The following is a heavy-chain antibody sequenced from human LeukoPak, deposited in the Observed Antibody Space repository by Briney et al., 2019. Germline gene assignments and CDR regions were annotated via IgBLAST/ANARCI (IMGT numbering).Heavy chain of an antibody. V-gene: IGHV3-9*01. D-gene: IGHD3-10*01. CDR2: LTWNGAYI. Sequence: PGGSLRLFCAVSGFTFDDYAMHWVRQAPGKGLEWVSGLTWNGAYIAYADPVKGRFTMSRDNAKNFLYLQMNSLRAEDTALYYCARIRSGSYDYWGQGTLVTVSS. CDR1: GFTFDDYA. CDR3: ARIRSGSYDY. J-gene: IGHJ4*02.